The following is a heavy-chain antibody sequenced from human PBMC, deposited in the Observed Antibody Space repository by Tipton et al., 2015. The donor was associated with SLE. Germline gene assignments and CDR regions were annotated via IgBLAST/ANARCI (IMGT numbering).Heavy chain of an antibody. V-gene: IGHV1-18*01. J-gene: IGHJ4*02. D-gene: IGHD7-27*01. Sequence: VQLVQSGAEVKKPGASVNVSCKASGYTFNRYGITWVRQAPGQGLEWMGWVSSYNGDTKFAQKFQGRVTMTTDPSTTTAYMELRGLRSDDTAVYYCARLSWAHYYFDYWGQGALVTVSS. CDR1: GYTFNRYG. CDR3: ARLSWAHYYFDY. CDR2: VSSYNGDT.